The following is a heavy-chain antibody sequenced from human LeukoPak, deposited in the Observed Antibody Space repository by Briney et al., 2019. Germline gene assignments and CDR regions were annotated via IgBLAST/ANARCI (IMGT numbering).Heavy chain of an antibody. Sequence: PGGSLRLSCAASGFTFSSYWMTWVRQAPGKWLEWVANIKEDGSEKYYGDSVKGRFTISRDNAKKSLYLQMNSLRADDTAVYYCARLGKYDFWRGYYYYFEYWGQGTLVTVSS. J-gene: IGHJ4*02. CDR1: GFTFSSYW. CDR3: ARLGKYDFWRGYYYYFEY. D-gene: IGHD3-3*01. CDR2: IKEDGSEK. V-gene: IGHV3-7*01.